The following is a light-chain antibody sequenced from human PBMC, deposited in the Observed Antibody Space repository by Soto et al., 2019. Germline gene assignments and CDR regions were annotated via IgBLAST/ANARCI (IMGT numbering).Light chain of an antibody. CDR1: SSDVGGYNY. J-gene: IGLJ1*01. CDR2: EVS. CDR3: SSYPSSSPLV. V-gene: IGLV2-14*01. Sequence: QSVLTQPASVSGSPGQSITISCTGTSSDVGGYNYVSWYQQHPGKAPKLMIYEVSNRPSGVSNRFSGSKSGNTASLTISGLQAEDEAAYYRSSYPSSSPLVFGPGTQGTVL.